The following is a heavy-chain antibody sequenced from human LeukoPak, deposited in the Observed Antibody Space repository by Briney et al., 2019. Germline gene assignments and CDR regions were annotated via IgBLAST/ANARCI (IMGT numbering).Heavy chain of an antibody. CDR2: ISSSSYI. CDR1: GFTFSSYS. V-gene: IGHV3-21*01. CDR3: ARDGNGDPFDY. D-gene: IGHD4-17*01. Sequence: SGGSLRLSCAASGFTFSSYSMNWVRQAPGKGLEWVSSISSSSYIYYADSVKGRFTISRDNAKNSLYLQMNSLRAEDTAVYYCARDGNGDPFDYWGQGTLVTVSS. J-gene: IGHJ4*02.